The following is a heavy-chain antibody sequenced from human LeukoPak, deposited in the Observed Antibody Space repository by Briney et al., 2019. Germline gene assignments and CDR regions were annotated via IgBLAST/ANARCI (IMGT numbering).Heavy chain of an antibody. CDR3: AKGSFMVRFYGMDV. D-gene: IGHD3-10*01. J-gene: IGHJ6*02. V-gene: IGHV3-23*01. CDR1: GFTFSSYA. Sequence: GGSLRLSCAASGFTFSSYAMSWVRQAPGKGLEWVSAISGSGGSTYYADSVKGRFTIPRDNSKNTRYPQLNSLRAEGTAVYYCAKGSFMVRFYGMDVWGQGTTVTVSS. CDR2: ISGSGGST.